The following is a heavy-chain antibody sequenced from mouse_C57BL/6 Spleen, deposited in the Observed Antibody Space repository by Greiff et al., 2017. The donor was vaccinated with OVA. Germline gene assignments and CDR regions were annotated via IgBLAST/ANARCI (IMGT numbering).Heavy chain of an antibody. V-gene: IGHV1-64*01. CDR1: GYTFTSYW. CDR2: IHPNSGST. Sequence: QVQLQQPGAELVKPGASVKLSCKASGYTFTSYWMHWVKQRPGQGLEWIGMIHPNSGSTNYTEKFKSKATLTVDKSSSTAYMQLSSLTSEDSAVYYCARSPYDYDSAWFAYWGQGTLVTVSA. D-gene: IGHD2-4*01. CDR3: ARSPYDYDSAWFAY. J-gene: IGHJ3*01.